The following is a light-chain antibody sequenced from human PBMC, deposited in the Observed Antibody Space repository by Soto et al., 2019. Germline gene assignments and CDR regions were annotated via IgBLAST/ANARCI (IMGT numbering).Light chain of an antibody. CDR2: AAS. J-gene: IGKJ4*01. CDR3: QQSYSTPLT. V-gene: IGKV1-39*01. Sequence: DIQMTQSPSSLSASVGDRVTITCRASQNISIFLNWYQQKPGKAPKLLIYAASSLQSGVPSRFSGSGSGTDFTLTISSLQPEDFATYYCQQSYSTPLTFGGGTKVEIK. CDR1: QNISIF.